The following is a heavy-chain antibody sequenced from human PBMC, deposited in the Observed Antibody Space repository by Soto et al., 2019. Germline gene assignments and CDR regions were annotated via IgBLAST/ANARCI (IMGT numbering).Heavy chain of an antibody. CDR3: ARDGSNFNLCY. J-gene: IGHJ4*02. D-gene: IGHD1-7*01. CDR1: GFTFSSYG. CDR2: IWYDGSNK. V-gene: IGHV3-33*01. Sequence: QVQLVESGGGVVQPGRSLRLSCAASGFTFSSYGMHWVRQAPGKGLEWVAVIWYDGSNKYYADSVKGRFTISRDNSKNTLYLQMNSLRAEDTAVYYCARDGSNFNLCYWGQGTLVTVSS.